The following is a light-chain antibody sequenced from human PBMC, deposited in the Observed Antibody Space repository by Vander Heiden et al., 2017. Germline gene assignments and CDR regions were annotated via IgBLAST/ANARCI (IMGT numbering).Light chain of an antibody. CDR3: QTSYSTPKT. Sequence: DIQMTQSPSSLSASVGDRVTITCRASQSISSYLNWYQQKPGKAPKLLIYAASSLQSGVPSRFSGSGSGTDFTLTISSLQPEDFATYYCQTSYSTPKTFGQGTKLEIK. CDR2: AAS. CDR1: QSISSY. V-gene: IGKV1-39*01. J-gene: IGKJ2*01.